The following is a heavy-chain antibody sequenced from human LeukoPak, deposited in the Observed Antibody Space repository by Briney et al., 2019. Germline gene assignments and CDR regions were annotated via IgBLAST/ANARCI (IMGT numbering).Heavy chain of an antibody. CDR3: ARASFLDYFYYYMDV. V-gene: IGHV1-2*02. CDR1: GYTFISYG. CDR2: INPNSGGT. J-gene: IGHJ6*03. Sequence: ASVKVSCKASGYTFISYGISWVRQAPGQGLEWMGWINPNSGGTNYAQKFQGRVTMTRDTSISTAYMELGSLRSDDTAVYYCARASFLDYFYYYMDVWGKGTTVTISS.